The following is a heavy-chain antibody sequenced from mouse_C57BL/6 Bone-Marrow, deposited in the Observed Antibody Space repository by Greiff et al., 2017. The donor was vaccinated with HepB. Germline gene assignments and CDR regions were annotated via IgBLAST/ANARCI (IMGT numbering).Heavy chain of an antibody. J-gene: IGHJ1*03. CDR1: GYTFTSYW. CDR2: INPSNGGT. Sequence: QVQLQQPGTELVKPGASVKLSCKASGYTFTSYWMHWVKQRPGQGLEWIGNINPSNGGTNYNEKFKSKAKLTVDKSSSTAYMQLSSMTSEDSAVYYCARKDYYGSRGGYFDVWGTGTTVTVSS. CDR3: ARKDYYGSRGGYFDV. D-gene: IGHD1-1*01. V-gene: IGHV1-53*01.